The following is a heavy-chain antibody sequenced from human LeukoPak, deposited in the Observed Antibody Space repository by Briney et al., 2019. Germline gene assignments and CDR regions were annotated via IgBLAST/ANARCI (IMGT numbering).Heavy chain of an antibody. CDR2: INPDGRDT. V-gene: IGHV3-7*01. D-gene: IGHD2-21*02. CDR1: GFTFSRCW. CDR3: TSWGDTTAEYFQR. J-gene: IGHJ1*01. Sequence: QPGGSLRLSCVVSGFTFSRCWMNWVRQAPGKGLEWVAHINPDGRDTYYVDSVKGRFTISRDNAQNSMYLQMNSLRVEDTAVYYCTSWGDTTAEYFQRWGQGTLVTVSS.